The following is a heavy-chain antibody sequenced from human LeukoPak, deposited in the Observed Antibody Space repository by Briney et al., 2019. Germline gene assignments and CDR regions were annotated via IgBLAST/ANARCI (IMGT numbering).Heavy chain of an antibody. Sequence: GGSLRLSCAAPGFTFSSYGMHWVRQAPGKGLEWVAVIWYDGSNKYYADSVKGRFTISRDNSKNTLYLQMNSLRAEDTAVYYCARSGGSGSYYIETYYYYGMDVWGQGTTVTVSS. CDR2: IWYDGSNK. D-gene: IGHD3-10*01. J-gene: IGHJ6*02. CDR1: GFTFSSYG. V-gene: IGHV3-33*01. CDR3: ARSGGSGSYYIETYYYYGMDV.